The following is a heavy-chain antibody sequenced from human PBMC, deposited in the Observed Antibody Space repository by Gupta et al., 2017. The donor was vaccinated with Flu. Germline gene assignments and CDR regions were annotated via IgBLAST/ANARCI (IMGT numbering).Heavy chain of an antibody. D-gene: IGHD2-2*01. CDR3: TTEVVPAARVRYYYMDV. V-gene: IGHV3-15*01. J-gene: IGHJ6*03. Sequence: WVRQAPGKGLEWVGRIKSKTDGGTTDYAAPVKGRFTISRDDSKNTLYLQMNSLKTEDTAVYYCTTEVVPAARVRYYYMDVWGKGTTVTVSS. CDR2: IKSKTDGGTT.